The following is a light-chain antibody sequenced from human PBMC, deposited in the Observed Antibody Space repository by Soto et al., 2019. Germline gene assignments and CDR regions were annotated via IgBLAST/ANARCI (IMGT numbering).Light chain of an antibody. CDR3: SSFTSSSPPDGV. CDR1: SSDIGTYNH. Sequence: QSVLTQPASVSGSPGQSITIPCTGSSSDIGTYNHVTWYQQHPGQAPKLIIYSVNSRPSRTPSRFSGSKSGDTAFLTISGLQFENEVDYYCSSFTSSSPPDGVFGGGTKVTVL. CDR2: SVN. J-gene: IGLJ2*01. V-gene: IGLV2-14*01.